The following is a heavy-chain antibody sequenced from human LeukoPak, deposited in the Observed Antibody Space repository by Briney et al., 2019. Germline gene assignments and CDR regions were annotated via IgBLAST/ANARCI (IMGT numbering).Heavy chain of an antibody. Sequence: GASVKVSCKASGYTFTSYDINWVRQATGQGLEWMGWMNPNSGNTGYAQKFQGRVTMTRNTSISTAYMELSSLRSEDTAVYYCARGGYSGYDERRGVDYWGQGTLVTVSS. D-gene: IGHD5-12*01. CDR3: ARGGYSGYDERRGVDY. V-gene: IGHV1-8*01. J-gene: IGHJ4*02. CDR2: MNPNSGNT. CDR1: GYTFTSYD.